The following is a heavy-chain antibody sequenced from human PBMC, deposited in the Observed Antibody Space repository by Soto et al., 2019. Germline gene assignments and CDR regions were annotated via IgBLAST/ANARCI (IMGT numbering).Heavy chain of an antibody. CDR1: GFTFSDYY. V-gene: IGHV3-11*01. CDR3: AREGSRFLEWLLLH. CDR2: ISSSGSTI. J-gene: IGHJ4*02. Sequence: QVQLVESGGGLVKPGGSLRLSCAASGFTFSDYYMSWIRQAPGKWLEWVSYISSSGSTIYYAESVKGRVTISRDNAKNSLYLQMKSLRAEDTAVYYCAREGSRFLEWLLLHWGQGTLVTVSS. D-gene: IGHD3-3*01.